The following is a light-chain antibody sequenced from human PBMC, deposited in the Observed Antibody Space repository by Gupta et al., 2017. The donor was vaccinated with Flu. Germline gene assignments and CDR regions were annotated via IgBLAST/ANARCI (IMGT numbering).Light chain of an antibody. Sequence: DVVMTQSPLSLSVTLGQPASISCRSSQGLVYSDGNTYLHWFQQRPGQTPRRLIHLVSYRDSGVPDRFSGSGSGTDFTLKISRVEAEDVGIYFCMQGAHWPWTFGQGTKGEVK. CDR2: LVS. J-gene: IGKJ1*01. CDR1: QGLVYSDGNTY. CDR3: MQGAHWPWT. V-gene: IGKV2-30*01.